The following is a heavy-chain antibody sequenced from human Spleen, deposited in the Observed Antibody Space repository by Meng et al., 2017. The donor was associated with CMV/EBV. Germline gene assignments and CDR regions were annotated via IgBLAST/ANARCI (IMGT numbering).Heavy chain of an antibody. CDR2: IYSGGDT. CDR1: GFTVSSTF. D-gene: IGHD3-3*01. J-gene: IGHJ6*02. CDR3: ARAPVYDFWSGYYPPYYYGMDV. Sequence: GGSLRLSCAASGFTVSSTFMSWVRQAPGKGLEWVSLIYSGGDTYYADSVKGRFTISRDSSKNTLYLQMNNLRAEDTAVYYCARAPVYDFWSGYYPPYYYGMDVWGQGTTVTVSS. V-gene: IGHV3-53*01.